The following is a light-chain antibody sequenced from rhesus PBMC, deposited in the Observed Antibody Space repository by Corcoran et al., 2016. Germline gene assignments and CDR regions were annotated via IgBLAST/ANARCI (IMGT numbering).Light chain of an antibody. V-gene: IGKV3-40*03. J-gene: IGKJ1*01. CDR1: ESVGSY. CDR2: SAY. CDR3: QQYNDLLPT. Sequence: EIVMTQSPATLSLSPGEPATLSCRASESVGSYLAWSQQEPGPAPKLLVHSAYFRATGIPDNFRGSGSRTEFTLTISSLEPEDVGVYHCQQYNDLLPTFGQGTKVEIK.